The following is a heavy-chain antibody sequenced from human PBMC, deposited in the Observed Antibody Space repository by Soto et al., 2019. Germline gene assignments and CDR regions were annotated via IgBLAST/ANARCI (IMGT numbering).Heavy chain of an antibody. CDR2: IIPILGIA. CDR3: ARVEWGLDY. V-gene: IGHV1-69*02. Sequence: QVQLVQSGAEVKKPGSSVKVSCKASGGTFSSYTISWVRQAPGQGLEWMGRIIPILGIANYAQKFQGRVTXXADKSTSTAYMELSSLRSEDTAVYYCARVEWGLDYWGQGTLVTVSS. J-gene: IGHJ4*02. D-gene: IGHD3-3*01. CDR1: GGTFSSYT.